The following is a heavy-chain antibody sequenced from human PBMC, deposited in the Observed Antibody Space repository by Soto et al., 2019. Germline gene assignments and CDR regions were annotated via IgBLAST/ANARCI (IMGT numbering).Heavy chain of an antibody. J-gene: IGHJ3*02. V-gene: IGHV4-39*01. D-gene: IGHD2-2*01. CDR3: ARHQPFFPRNPDIVVVPAAIGI. CDR1: GGSISSSSYY. Sequence: PSETLSLTCTVSGGSISSSSYYWGWIRQPPGKGLEWIGSIYYSGSTYYNPSLKSRVTISVDTSKNQFSLKLSSVTAADTAVYYCARHQPFFPRNPDIVVVPAAIGIWGQGTMVTVSS. CDR2: IYYSGST.